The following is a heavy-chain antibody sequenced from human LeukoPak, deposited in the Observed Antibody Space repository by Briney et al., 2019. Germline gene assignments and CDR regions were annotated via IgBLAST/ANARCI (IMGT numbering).Heavy chain of an antibody. D-gene: IGHD3-16*01. CDR1: GGSFSGYY. Sequence: PSETLSLTCAVYGGSFSGYYWSWIRQPPGKGLEWIGEINHSGSTNYNPSLKSRVTISVDASKNQFSLKLSSVTAADTAVYYCARVFVWRPRWGSGSYYFDYWGQGTLVTVSS. CDR3: ARVFVWRPRWGSGSYYFDY. J-gene: IGHJ4*02. CDR2: INHSGST. V-gene: IGHV4-34*01.